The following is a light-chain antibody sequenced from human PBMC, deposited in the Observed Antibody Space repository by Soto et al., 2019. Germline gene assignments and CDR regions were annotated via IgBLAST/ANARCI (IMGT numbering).Light chain of an antibody. CDR3: QQYGSSPIT. Sequence: VLTQSPGTLSLSPGERATLSRRASQTVRNNYLAWYQQKPGQAPRLLIYDASSRATGIPDRFSGSGSGTDFTLTISRLEPEDFAVYYCQQYGSSPITFGQGTRLEI. J-gene: IGKJ5*01. V-gene: IGKV3-20*01. CDR1: QTVRNNY. CDR2: DAS.